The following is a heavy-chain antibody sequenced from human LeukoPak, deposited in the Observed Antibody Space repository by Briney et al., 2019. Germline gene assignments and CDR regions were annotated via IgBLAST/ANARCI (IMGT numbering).Heavy chain of an antibody. V-gene: IGHV4-34*01. CDR1: GGSFSGYY. J-gene: IGHJ4*02. Sequence: SETLSLTCAVYGGSFSGYYWGWIRQPPGKGLEWIGEINHSGSTNYNPSLKSRVTISVDTSKNQFSLKLSSVTAADTAVYYCASLSGYYGSGSYSPDYWGQGTLVTVSS. CDR2: INHSGST. D-gene: IGHD3-10*01. CDR3: ASLSGYYGSGSYSPDY.